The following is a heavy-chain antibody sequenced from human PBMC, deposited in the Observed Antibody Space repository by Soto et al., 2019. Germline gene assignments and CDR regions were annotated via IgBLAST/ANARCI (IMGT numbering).Heavy chain of an antibody. D-gene: IGHD3-22*01. CDR1: GGSVTLTSYY. CDR2: VYYSGST. J-gene: IGHJ6*02. V-gene: IGHV4-39*01. Sequence: PSETLSLTCSVSGGSVTLTSYYWGWIRQPPGKGLEWIGNVYYSGSTNYNPSLKSRVTISVDTSKNQFSLSLKSVTAADTAVYYCASDYSGYSADPEYYGVEVWGQGTTVTVYS. CDR3: ASDYSGYSADPEYYGVEV.